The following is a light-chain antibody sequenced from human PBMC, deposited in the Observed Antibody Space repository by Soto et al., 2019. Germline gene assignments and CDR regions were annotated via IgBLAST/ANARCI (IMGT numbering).Light chain of an antibody. CDR2: EDN. Sequence: NFMLTQPHSVSESPGKTVTISCTRSSGSIASNYVQWYQQRPGSSPTTVIYEDNQRPSGVPDRFSGSIDSSSNSASLTISGLKTEDEADYYCQSYESSIHVVFGGGTKLT. V-gene: IGLV6-57*01. CDR3: QSYESSIHVV. CDR1: SGSIASNY. J-gene: IGLJ2*01.